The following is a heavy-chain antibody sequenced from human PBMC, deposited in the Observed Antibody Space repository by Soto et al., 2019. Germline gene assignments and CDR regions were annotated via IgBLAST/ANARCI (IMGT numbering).Heavy chain of an antibody. V-gene: IGHV4-31*03. CDR2: IYYSGST. D-gene: IGHD3-9*01. J-gene: IGHJ5*02. CDR3: ARDYGKYYDILTGYILPGWFDP. CDR1: GGSISSGCYY. Sequence: SETLSLTCTVSGGSISSGCYYWSWIRQQPGKGLDWIGYIYYSGSTYYNPSLKSRVTISVDTSKNQFSLKLSSVTAADTAVYYCARDYGKYYDILTGYILPGWFDPWGQGTLVTVSS.